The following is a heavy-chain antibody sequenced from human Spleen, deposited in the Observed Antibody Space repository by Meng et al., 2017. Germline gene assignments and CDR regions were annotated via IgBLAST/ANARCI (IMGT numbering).Heavy chain of an antibody. CDR2: ISGYNGDT. V-gene: IGHV1-18*01. Sequence: ASVKVSCKASGYTFTSYAIAWFRQAPGQGLEWLGWISGYNGDTYYAQNFQDRVTMTTDTSTSTAYMELRNLRPDEKTVNYCTGNMGVKVTGGRMDHWGQGTLVTVSS. CDR1: GYTFTSYA. D-gene: IGHD3-16*01. J-gene: IGHJ4*02. CDR3: TGNMGVKVTGGRMDH.